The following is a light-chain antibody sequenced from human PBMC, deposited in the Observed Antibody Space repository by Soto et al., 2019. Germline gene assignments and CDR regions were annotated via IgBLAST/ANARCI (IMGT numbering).Light chain of an antibody. V-gene: IGKV3-15*01. Sequence: VMAQSLTPPSVTPGERATLSCMASQSVSSNVAWYQQIPGQPPRLLFGGASRRAAGIPVRVSGGCSGTEITITSSIHQAEFVVDYCYQHDDWRPYTLGGGAKVDI. CDR1: QSVSSN. CDR3: YQHDDWRPYT. CDR2: GAS. J-gene: IGKJ4*01.